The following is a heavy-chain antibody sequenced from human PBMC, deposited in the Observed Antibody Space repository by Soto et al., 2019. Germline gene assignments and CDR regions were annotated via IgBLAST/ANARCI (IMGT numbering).Heavy chain of an antibody. V-gene: IGHV1-18*01. CDR1: GYTFTSYG. Sequence: QVQLVQSGAEVKKPGASVKVSCKASGYTFTSYGISWVRQAPGQGLEWMGWISAYNGNTNYAQKLQGRVTITTDTSTSTAYMELTRLRSDDTAVYFCARSSISLNSFAPWGQRTLVTVSS. CDR3: ARSSISLNSFAP. D-gene: IGHD2-21*01. CDR2: ISAYNGNT. J-gene: IGHJ5*02.